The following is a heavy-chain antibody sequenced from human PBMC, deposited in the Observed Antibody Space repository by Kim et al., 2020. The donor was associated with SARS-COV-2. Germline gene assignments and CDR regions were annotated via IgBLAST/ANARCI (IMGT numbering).Heavy chain of an antibody. D-gene: IGHD2-2*01. CDR1: GFSFSDYQ. V-gene: IGHV3-11*06. CDR2: ISSKGFT. J-gene: IGHJ4*02. Sequence: GGSLRLSCVASGFSFSDYQISWIRLAPGKGLEWVSHISSKGFTKYADSVKGRCTISRDDAKNSVYLQMNSLRAEDTAVYYCGRPNFHYASVPIDYWGRGTLVTVSS. CDR3: GRPNFHYASVPIDY.